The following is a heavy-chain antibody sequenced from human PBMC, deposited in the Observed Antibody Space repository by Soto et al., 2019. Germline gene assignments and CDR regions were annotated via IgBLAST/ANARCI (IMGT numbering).Heavy chain of an antibody. V-gene: IGHV4-39*01. J-gene: IGHJ4*02. CDR3: ARLHLTRTTSPAFDY. D-gene: IGHD1-7*01. CDR1: GDSFSSSTYY. CDR2: ISYRGGT. Sequence: QVQLHESGPGLVKPSETLSLTCTVSGDSFSSSTYYWGWVRQPPGDGLGWVGTISYRGGTYYNPSLKSRFTMSVDTSKNQFSLRLSSVTAADTARYYCARLHLTRTTSPAFDYWGPGALVSVSS.